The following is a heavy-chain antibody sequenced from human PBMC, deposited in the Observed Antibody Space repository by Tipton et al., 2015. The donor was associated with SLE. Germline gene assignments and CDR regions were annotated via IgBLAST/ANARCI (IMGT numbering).Heavy chain of an antibody. J-gene: IGHJ4*02. CDR3: ARGPAGSAAYLDY. V-gene: IGHV4-34*01. CDR1: GGSFSGYS. CDR2: VNHDRDT. Sequence: TLSLTCAVYGGSFSGYSWNWIRRSPGKGLEWIGGVNHDRDTVYNPSLKSRVTISVDTSKKHLSLKLSSVTAADTAVYYCARGPAGSAAYLDYWGQGTLVTVSS.